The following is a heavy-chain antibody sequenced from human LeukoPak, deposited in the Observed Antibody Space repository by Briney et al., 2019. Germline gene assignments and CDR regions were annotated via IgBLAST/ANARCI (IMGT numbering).Heavy chain of an antibody. D-gene: IGHD3-22*01. J-gene: IGHJ4*02. CDR1: GFTFSNYD. CDR2: ISYDGSNK. Sequence: PGRSLRLSCAASGFTFSNYDIHWVRQAPGKGLEWVAVISYDGSNKYYADSVKGRFTISRDNSKNTLYLQMNSLRAEDTAVYYCARGPQTHYYDSSGYSPFDYWGQGTLVTVSS. V-gene: IGHV3-30*03. CDR3: ARGPQTHYYDSSGYSPFDY.